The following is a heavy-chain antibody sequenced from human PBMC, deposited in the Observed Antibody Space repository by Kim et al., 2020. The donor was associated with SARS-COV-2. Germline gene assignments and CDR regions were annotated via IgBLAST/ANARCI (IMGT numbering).Heavy chain of an antibody. V-gene: IGHV1-18*01. J-gene: IGHJ4*02. CDR3: VQTRIAAAGLYY. D-gene: IGHD6-13*01. Sequence: NYAQKLQGRVTMTTDTSTSTAYMELRSLRSDDTAVYYCVQTRIAAAGLYYWGQGTLVTVSS.